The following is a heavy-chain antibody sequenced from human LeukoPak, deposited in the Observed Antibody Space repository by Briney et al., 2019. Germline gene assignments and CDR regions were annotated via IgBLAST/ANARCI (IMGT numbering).Heavy chain of an antibody. V-gene: IGHV3-23*01. J-gene: IGHJ4*02. CDR3: AKDPRSYFHFWAD. CDR2: ISGSGGTT. CDR1: GFTFSSYA. D-gene: IGHD3-3*01. Sequence: GGSLRLSCAASGFTFSSYAMSWVRQAPGKGLEWVSAISGSGGTTYYADSVKGRFTISRDNSKNTLYLQMNSLRAKDTAVYYCAKDPRSYFHFWADSGQGTLVTVSS.